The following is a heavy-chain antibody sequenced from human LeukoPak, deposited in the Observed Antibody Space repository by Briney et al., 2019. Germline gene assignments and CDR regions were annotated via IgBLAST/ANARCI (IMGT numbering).Heavy chain of an antibody. J-gene: IGHJ4*02. V-gene: IGHV4-34*01. D-gene: IGHD2-21*02. CDR2: INHSGST. CDR1: GGSFSGYY. Sequence: SETLSLTCAVYGGSFSGYYWSWIRQPPGKGLEWIGEINHSGSTNYNPSLKSRVTISVDTSKNQFSLKLSFVTAADTAVYYCARGLAYCGGDCYLGYFDYWGQGTLVTVSS. CDR3: ARGLAYCGGDCYLGYFDY.